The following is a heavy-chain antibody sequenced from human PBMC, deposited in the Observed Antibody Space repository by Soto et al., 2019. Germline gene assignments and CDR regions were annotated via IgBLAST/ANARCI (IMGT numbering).Heavy chain of an antibody. CDR2: ISHDGRIE. D-gene: IGHD3-3*01. Sequence: GSLRLSCAASGFTFSTFALRWVHQAPGEGLEWVALISHDGRIEKYADSVKGRFTISRDNSKNTLYMQMDSLRLEDTGVYYCARDGLPDDFRSGGYWFDPWGQGTQVTVSS. J-gene: IGHJ5*02. CDR3: ARDGLPDDFRSGGYWFDP. CDR1: GFTFSTFA. V-gene: IGHV3-30-3*01.